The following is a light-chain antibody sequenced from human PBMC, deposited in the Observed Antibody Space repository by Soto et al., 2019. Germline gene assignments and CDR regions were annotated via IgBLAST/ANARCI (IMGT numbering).Light chain of an antibody. CDR3: SSYTTISTLEV. CDR2: EVS. J-gene: IGLJ3*02. Sequence: QSALTQPASVSGSPGQSITISCTATSSYVGGYNYVSWYQQHPGKAPKLMIYEVSNRPSGVSNRFSGSKSGNTASLTISGLQAEDEADYYCSSYTTISTLEVFGGGTKLTVL. V-gene: IGLV2-14*01. CDR1: SSYVGGYNY.